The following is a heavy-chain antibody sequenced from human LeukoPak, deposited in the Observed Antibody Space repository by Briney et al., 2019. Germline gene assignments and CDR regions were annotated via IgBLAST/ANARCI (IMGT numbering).Heavy chain of an antibody. D-gene: IGHD3-10*01. V-gene: IGHV3-23*01. J-gene: IGHJ3*02. CDR2: ISGSGGST. CDR1: GSTFSSYA. Sequence: GGSLRLSCAASGSTFSSYAMSWVRQAPGKGLEWVSAISGSGGSTYYADSVKGRFTISRDNAKNSLYLQMNSLRAEDTAVYYCARAPSQLWFGSRGAFDIWGQGTMVTVSS. CDR3: ARAPSQLWFGSRGAFDI.